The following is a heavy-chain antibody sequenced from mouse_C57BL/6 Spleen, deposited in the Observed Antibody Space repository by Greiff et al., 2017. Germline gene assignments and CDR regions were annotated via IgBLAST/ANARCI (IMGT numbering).Heavy chain of an antibody. CDR1: GYSFTGYY. Sequence: EVKLMESGPELVQPGASVKISCTASGYSFTGYYMNWVKQTPEKSLEWIGEINPSTGGTTYNQKFKAKATLTVYKSSSTDYMQHKRLTSEDSAVYYFARWDAGGDDWGQGTTLTVSS. J-gene: IGHJ2*01. V-gene: IGHV1-42*01. CDR3: ARWDAGGDD. CDR2: INPSTGGT. D-gene: IGHD4-1*01.